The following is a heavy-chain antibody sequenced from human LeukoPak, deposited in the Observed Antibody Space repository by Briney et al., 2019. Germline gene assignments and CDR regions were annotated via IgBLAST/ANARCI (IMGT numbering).Heavy chain of an antibody. V-gene: IGHV4-39*07. D-gene: IGHD3-10*01. CDR1: GGSISSSSYY. CDR3: ARGEALLWFGESTRPVNFDY. J-gene: IGHJ4*02. CDR2: RFYRGST. Sequence: SETLSLTCTVSGGSISSSSYYWGWIRRPPGKGLEWIGSRFYRGSTYYNPSLKSRVTISLDTSKNQFSLKLSSVTAADTAVYYCARGEALLWFGESTRPVNFDYWGQGTLVTVSS.